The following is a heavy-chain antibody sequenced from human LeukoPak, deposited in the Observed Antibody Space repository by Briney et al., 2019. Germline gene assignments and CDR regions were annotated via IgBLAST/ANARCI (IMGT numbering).Heavy chain of an antibody. CDR2: IYHSGYT. J-gene: IGHJ4*02. CDR3: ARSSMFRGVTVDY. CDR1: AGSINSSSYY. D-gene: IGHD3-10*01. Sequence: SETLSPTCTVSAGSINSSSYYWGWIRQPPGEALEWIGSIYHSGYTYYNPSLKSRVTISVDTSKSQFSLKLSSVTAADTAVYYCARSSMFRGVTVDYWGQGTLVTVSS. V-gene: IGHV4-39*01.